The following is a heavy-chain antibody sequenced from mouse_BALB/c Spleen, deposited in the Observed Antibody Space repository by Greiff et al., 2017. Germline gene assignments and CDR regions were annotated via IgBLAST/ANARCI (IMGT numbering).Heavy chain of an antibody. CDR1: GFSLTSYG. V-gene: IGHV2-3*01. J-gene: IGHJ1*01. CDR2: IWGDGST. CDR3: AKPYGNYWYFDV. Sequence: QVHVKQSGPGLVAPSQSLSITCTVSGFSLTSYGVSWVRQPPGKGLEWLGVIWGDGSTNSHSALISRLSISKDNSKSQVFLKLNSLQTNDTATYYCAKPYGNYWYFDVWGAGTTVTVSS. D-gene: IGHD1-1*02.